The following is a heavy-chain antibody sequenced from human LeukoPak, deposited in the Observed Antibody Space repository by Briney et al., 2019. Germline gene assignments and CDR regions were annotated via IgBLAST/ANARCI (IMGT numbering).Heavy chain of an antibody. D-gene: IGHD3-10*01. Sequence: GGSLRLSCAASGGTFSTFSMNWVRQAPGKGLEWISYFNTSSGTISYADSVKGRFTISRDDAKNSLYLQMNSLRDEDTAVYYCARDTDFGFDYWGQGTLVTVSS. V-gene: IGHV3-48*02. J-gene: IGHJ4*02. CDR1: GGTFSTFS. CDR2: FNTSSGTI. CDR3: ARDTDFGFDY.